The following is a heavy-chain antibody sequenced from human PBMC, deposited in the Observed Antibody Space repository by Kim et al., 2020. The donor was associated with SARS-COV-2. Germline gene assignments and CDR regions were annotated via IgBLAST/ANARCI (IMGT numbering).Heavy chain of an antibody. CDR3: AREKGRDGYNFVYLGRLNWFDP. J-gene: IGHJ5*02. CDR2: IIPIFGTA. CDR1: GGTFSSYA. Sequence: SVKVSCKASGGTFSSYAISWVRQAPGQGLEWMGGIIPIFGTANYAQKFQGRVTITADESTSTAYMELSSLRSEDTAVYYCAREKGRDGYNFVYLGRLNWFDPWGQGTLVTVSS. V-gene: IGHV1-69*13. D-gene: IGHD5-12*01.